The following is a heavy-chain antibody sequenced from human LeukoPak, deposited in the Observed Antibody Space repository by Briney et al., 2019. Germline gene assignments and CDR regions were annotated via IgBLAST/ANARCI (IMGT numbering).Heavy chain of an antibody. CDR1: GGSFSGYY. CDR2: INHSGST. V-gene: IGHV4-34*01. D-gene: IGHD3-10*01. J-gene: IGHJ6*03. CDR3: ARGGKSRWGSGSYYQSYYYYYMDV. Sequence: SETLSLTCAVYGGSFSGYYWSRIRQPPGKGLEWIGEINHSGSTNYNPSLKSRVTISVDTSKNQFSLKLSSVTAADTAVYYCARGGKSRWGSGSYYQSYYYYYMDVWGKGTTVTVSS.